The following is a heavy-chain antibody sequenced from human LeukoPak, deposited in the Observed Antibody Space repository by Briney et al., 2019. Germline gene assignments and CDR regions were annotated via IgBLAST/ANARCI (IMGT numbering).Heavy chain of an antibody. CDR1: GFTFTTYW. CDR3: ARDRWGYSYGGD. D-gene: IGHD5-18*01. J-gene: IGHJ4*02. CDR2: IKQDGSEK. V-gene: IGHV3-7*01. Sequence: GGSLRLSCAASGFTFTTYWMSWVRQAPGKGLEWVANIKQDGSEKYYVDSVKGRFTISRDNAKNSLYLQMNSLRAEDTAVYYCARDRWGYSYGGDWGQGTLVTVSS.